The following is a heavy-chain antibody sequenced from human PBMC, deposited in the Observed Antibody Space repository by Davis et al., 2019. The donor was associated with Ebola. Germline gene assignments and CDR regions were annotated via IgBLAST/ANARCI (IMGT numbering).Heavy chain of an antibody. CDR1: GGSISSYY. CDR2: IYYSGST. CDR3: ARAPAKSVGYCSSTSCYDRRYYYYYMDV. J-gene: IGHJ6*03. V-gene: IGHV4-59*01. D-gene: IGHD2-2*01. Sequence: PSETLSLTCTVSGGSISSYYWNWIRQPPGKGLEWIGYIYYSGSTNYNPSLKSRVTISVDTSKNQFSLKLSSVTAADTAVYYCARAPAKSVGYCSSTSCYDRRYYYYYMDVWGKGTTVTVSS.